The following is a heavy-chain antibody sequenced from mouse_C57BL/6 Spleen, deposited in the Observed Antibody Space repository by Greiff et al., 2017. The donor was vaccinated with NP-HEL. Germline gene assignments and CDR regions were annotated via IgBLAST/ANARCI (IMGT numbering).Heavy chain of an antibody. CDR2: IYPGSGST. CDR1: GYTFTSYW. D-gene: IGHD2-12*01. CDR3: ARGSYDLYAMDY. V-gene: IGHV1-55*01. J-gene: IGHJ4*01. Sequence: QVQLKQPGAELVKPGASVKMSCKASGYTFTSYWITWVKQRPGQGLEWIGDIYPGSGSTNYIEKFKSKATLTVDTSSSTAYMQLSSLTSEDAAVDFCARGSYDLYAMDYWGQGTSVTVSS.